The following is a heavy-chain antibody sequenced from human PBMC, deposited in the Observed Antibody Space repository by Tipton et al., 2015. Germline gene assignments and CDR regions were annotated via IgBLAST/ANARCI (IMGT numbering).Heavy chain of an antibody. Sequence: SLRLSCAASGFTFSSYGMHWVRQAPGKGLEWVAVIWYDGSNKYYADSVKGRFTISRDNSKNTLYLQMNSLRAEDTAVYYCARGRGCSDGSCYDWFDPWGQGTLVTVSS. CDR2: IWYDGSNK. CDR1: GFTFSSYG. D-gene: IGHD2-15*01. CDR3: ARGRGCSDGSCYDWFDP. V-gene: IGHV3-33*01. J-gene: IGHJ5*02.